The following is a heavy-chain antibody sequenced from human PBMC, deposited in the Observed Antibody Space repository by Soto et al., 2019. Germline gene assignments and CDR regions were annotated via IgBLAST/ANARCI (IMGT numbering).Heavy chain of an antibody. D-gene: IGHD1-1*01. CDR2: IYWNDDK. CDR3: AHRLQLEPHTYYFDY. J-gene: IGHJ4*02. CDR1: GFSLSTSGVG. V-gene: IGHV2-5*01. Sequence: SGPTLVNPTQTLTLTCTFSGFSLSTSGVGVGWIRQPPGKALEWLALIYWNDDKRYSPSLKSRLTITKDTSKNQVVLTMTNMDPVDTATYYCAHRLQLEPHTYYFDYWGQGTLVTVSS.